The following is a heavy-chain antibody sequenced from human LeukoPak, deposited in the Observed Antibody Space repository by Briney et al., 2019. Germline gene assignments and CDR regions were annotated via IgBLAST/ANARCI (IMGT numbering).Heavy chain of an antibody. J-gene: IGHJ4*02. D-gene: IGHD5-18*01. Sequence: ASVKVSCKASGGTFSSYAISWERQAPGQGLEWMGGIIPIFGTANYAQKFQGRVTITTDESTSTAYMELSSLRSEDTAVYYCATRGYSYGLFDYWGQGTLVTVSS. V-gene: IGHV1-69*05. CDR1: GGTFSSYA. CDR2: IIPIFGTA. CDR3: ATRGYSYGLFDY.